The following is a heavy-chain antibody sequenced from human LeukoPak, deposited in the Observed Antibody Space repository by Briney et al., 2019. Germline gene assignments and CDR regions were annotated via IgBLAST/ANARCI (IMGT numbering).Heavy chain of an antibody. CDR2: ISYDGSNK. Sequence: GRSLRLSCAASGFTFSSYAMHWVRQAPGKGLEWVAVISYDGSNKYYADSVKGRFTISRDNSKNTLYLQMNSLRAEDTAVYYCARATRRYCSSTSCYDAFDIWGQGTMVTVSS. D-gene: IGHD2-2*01. J-gene: IGHJ3*02. V-gene: IGHV3-30-3*01. CDR3: ARATRRYCSSTSCYDAFDI. CDR1: GFTFSSYA.